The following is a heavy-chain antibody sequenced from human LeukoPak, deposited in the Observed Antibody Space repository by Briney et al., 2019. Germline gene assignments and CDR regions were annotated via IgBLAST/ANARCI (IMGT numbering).Heavy chain of an antibody. CDR1: GFTFSSYA. V-gene: IGHV3-23*01. D-gene: IGHD3-3*01. CDR3: AKDLSGPTGLWVEWLFPANWFDP. CDR2: ISGSGGST. J-gene: IGHJ5*02. Sequence: PGGSLRLSCAASGFTFSSYAMSWVRQAPGKGLEWVSAISGSGGSTYYADSVKGRFTISRDNSKNTLYLQMNSLRAEDTAVYYCAKDLSGPTGLWVEWLFPANWFDPWGQGTLVTVSS.